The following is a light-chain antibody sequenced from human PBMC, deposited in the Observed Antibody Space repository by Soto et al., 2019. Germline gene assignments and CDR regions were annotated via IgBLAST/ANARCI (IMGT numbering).Light chain of an antibody. CDR1: QSISTW. V-gene: IGKV1-5*03. J-gene: IGKJ1*01. CDR2: KAS. Sequence: DIQMTQSPSTLSASVGDRVTITCRASQSISTWLAWYQQKPGKAPKLLIHKASSLESGVPSRFSGSGSGTEFSLTISSLPPDDFATYYCQQYNSHRAFGQGTKVEIK. CDR3: QQYNSHRA.